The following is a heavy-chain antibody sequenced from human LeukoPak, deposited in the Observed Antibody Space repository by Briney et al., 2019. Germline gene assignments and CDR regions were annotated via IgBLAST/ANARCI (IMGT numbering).Heavy chain of an antibody. CDR1: GGSISSSSYY. D-gene: IGHD5-12*01. V-gene: IGHV4-39*07. J-gene: IGHJ4*02. Sequence: PSETLSLTCTVSGGSISSSSYYWGWIRQPPGKGLEWIGSIYYSGSTYYNPSLKSRVTISVDTSKNQFSLKLSSVTAADTAVYYCARDPWRGYSGLIHDYWGQGTLVTVSS. CDR3: ARDPWRGYSGLIHDY. CDR2: IYYSGST.